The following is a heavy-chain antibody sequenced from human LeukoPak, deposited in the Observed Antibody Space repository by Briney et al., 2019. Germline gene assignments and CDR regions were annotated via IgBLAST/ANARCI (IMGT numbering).Heavy chain of an antibody. CDR3: AKIDRQYCSRSSCYALDY. V-gene: IGHV5-51*01. Sequence: GESLKISCKGSGYSFTSYWIGWVRQMPGKGLEGRGIIYLGDSGTRYSPSFQGQVHISVDKSTSTAYLQWSSLKASDTAIYYCAKIDRQYCSRSSCYALDYWGQGTQVTVSS. CDR2: IYLGDSGT. D-gene: IGHD2-2*01. CDR1: GYSFTSYW. J-gene: IGHJ4*02.